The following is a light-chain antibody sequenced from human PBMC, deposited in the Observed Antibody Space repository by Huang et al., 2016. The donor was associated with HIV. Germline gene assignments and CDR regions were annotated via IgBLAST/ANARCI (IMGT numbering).Light chain of an antibody. V-gene: IGKV1-39*01. CDR1: QTITTY. J-gene: IGKJ1*01. CDR2: GAS. Sequence: DIQLTQSPSSLSASVGDSVTITCRASQTITTYLTWYQQKPGKAPHLLIYGASNLQSGVPSRFSGSGSGTDFTLIISGLQPEDFATYYCQQTYTFPAFGRGTKVEIK. CDR3: QQTYTFPA.